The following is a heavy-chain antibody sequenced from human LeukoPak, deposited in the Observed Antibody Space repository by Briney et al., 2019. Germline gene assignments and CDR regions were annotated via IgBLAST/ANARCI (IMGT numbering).Heavy chain of an antibody. CDR1: GGTFSIYA. CDR3: ARDPNTYYYDSSGPARDY. CDR2: INPNSGGT. J-gene: IGHJ4*02. Sequence: ASVKVSFKASGGTFSIYAISWVRQAPGQGLEWMGWINPNSGGTNYAQKFQGRVTMTRDTSISTAYMELSRLRSDDTAVYYCARDPNTYYYDSSGPARDYWGQGTLVTVSS. V-gene: IGHV1-2*02. D-gene: IGHD3-22*01.